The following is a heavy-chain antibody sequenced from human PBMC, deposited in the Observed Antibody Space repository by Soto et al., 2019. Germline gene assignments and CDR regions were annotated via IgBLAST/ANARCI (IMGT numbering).Heavy chain of an antibody. D-gene: IGHD3-9*01. CDR3: ARCPRTIRYFDWLSAPMDV. Sequence: SVKVSCKASGGTFSSYAISWVRQAPGQGLEWMGGIIPIFGTANYAQKFQGRVTITADESTSTAYMELSSLRSEDTAVYYCARCPRTIRYFDWLSAPMDVWGQGTTVTVSS. CDR1: GGTFSSYA. V-gene: IGHV1-69*13. J-gene: IGHJ6*02. CDR2: IIPIFGTA.